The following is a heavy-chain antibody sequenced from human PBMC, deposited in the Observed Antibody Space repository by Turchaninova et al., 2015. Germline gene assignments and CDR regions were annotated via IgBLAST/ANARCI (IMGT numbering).Heavy chain of an antibody. CDR2: ISHSWNT. D-gene: IGHD5-12*01. V-gene: IGHV4-38-2*01. J-gene: IGHJ4*02. CDR1: GYSISSGYY. CDR3: ARSFYSDYDFDN. Sequence: QVQLQESGPGLVKPSETLSLTCAVSGYSISSGYYWGWIRQPPGKGLEWIGTISHSWNTYYTPSLKSRLAASLDTSNNRFSLKLSSVTAADTAVYYCARSFYSDYDFDNWGQGTLVTVSS.